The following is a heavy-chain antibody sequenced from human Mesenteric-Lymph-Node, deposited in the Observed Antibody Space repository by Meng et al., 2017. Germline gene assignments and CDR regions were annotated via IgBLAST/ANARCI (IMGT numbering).Heavy chain of an antibody. CDR1: GYSISSTNW. J-gene: IGHJ4*02. V-gene: IGHV4-28*01. CDR2: IYYSGST. D-gene: IGHD3-22*01. Sequence: QGAGPGLVKPSDTLFLTFAVSGYSISSTNWWGWIRQPPGKGLEWIGYIYYSGSTSYNPSLKSRVTMSVDTSKNQFSLNLNSVTAVDTAVYYCARNVPGTSAYYDWGQGTLVTVSS. CDR3: ARNVPGTSAYYD.